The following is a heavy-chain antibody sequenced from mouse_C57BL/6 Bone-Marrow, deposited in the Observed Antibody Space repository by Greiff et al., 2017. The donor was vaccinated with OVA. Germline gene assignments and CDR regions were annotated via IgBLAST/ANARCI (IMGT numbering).Heavy chain of an antibody. CDR2: ITHSGET. CDR3: AEYDYDGAFAY. J-gene: IGHJ3*01. V-gene: IGHV12-3*01. Sequence: VQLVESGPGLVKPSQSLFLTCSITGFPITSGYYWIWIRQSPGKPLEWMGYITHSGETFYNPSLQSPISITRETSKNQFFLQLNSVTTEDTARYYCAEYDYDGAFAYWGQGTLVTVSA. CDR1: GFPITSGYY. D-gene: IGHD2-4*01.